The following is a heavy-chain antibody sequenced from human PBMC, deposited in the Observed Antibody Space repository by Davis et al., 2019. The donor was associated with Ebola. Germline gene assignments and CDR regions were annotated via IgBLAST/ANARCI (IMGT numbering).Heavy chain of an antibody. J-gene: IGHJ4*02. CDR1: GFTFSSNS. D-gene: IGHD1-1*01. CDR2: ISYDGSNK. V-gene: IGHV3-30*18. CDR3: AKSLAGTTPHDY. Sequence: GESLKISCAASGFTFSSNSMNWVRQAPGKGLEWVAVISYDGSNKYYADSVKGRFTISRDNSKNTLYLQMNSLRAEDTAVYYCAKSLAGTTPHDYWGQGTLVTVSS.